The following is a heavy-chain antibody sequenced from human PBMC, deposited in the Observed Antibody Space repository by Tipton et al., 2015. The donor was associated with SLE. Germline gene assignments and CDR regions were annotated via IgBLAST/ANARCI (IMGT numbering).Heavy chain of an antibody. J-gene: IGHJ4*02. CDR2: ISTYNGNT. CDR1: GYTFTSYG. CDR3: AIGVITRKYYFDY. V-gene: IGHV1-18*01. Sequence: QSGPEVKNPGASVKVSCKASGYTFTSYGISWVRQAPGQGLEWMGWISTYNGNTHYAQNLQGRVTMTTDTSTSTAYMELRSLRSADTAVYYCAIGVITRKYYFDYWGQGTLVTVSS. D-gene: IGHD3-16*01.